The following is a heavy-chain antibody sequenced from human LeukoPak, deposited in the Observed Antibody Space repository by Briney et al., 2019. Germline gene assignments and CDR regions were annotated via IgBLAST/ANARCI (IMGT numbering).Heavy chain of an antibody. CDR3: ARHEYSGTYQPHYFDY. V-gene: IGHV4-39*01. CDR1: GGSISSSSYC. J-gene: IGHJ4*02. CDR2: IDYSGST. Sequence: SETLSLTCAVSGGSISSSSYCWGWTRQPPGKGLEWMGSIDYSGSTFYNPSLTSRVTMSVDKSKNQFSLKLSSVTAADTAVYYCARHEYSGTYQPHYFDYWGQGTLVAVSS. D-gene: IGHD1-26*01.